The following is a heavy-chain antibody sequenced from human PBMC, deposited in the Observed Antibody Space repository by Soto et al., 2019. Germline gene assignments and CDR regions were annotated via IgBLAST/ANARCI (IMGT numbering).Heavy chain of an antibody. J-gene: IGHJ4*02. Sequence: GGSLRLSCAASGFTFSSYWMSWVRQAPGKGLEWVANIKQDGSEKYYVDSVKGRFTISRDNAKNSLYLQMNSLRAEDTAVYYCAGSVWPGYFDYWGQGTLVTVSS. D-gene: IGHD2-8*01. CDR2: IKQDGSEK. V-gene: IGHV3-7*01. CDR3: AGSVWPGYFDY. CDR1: GFTFSSYW.